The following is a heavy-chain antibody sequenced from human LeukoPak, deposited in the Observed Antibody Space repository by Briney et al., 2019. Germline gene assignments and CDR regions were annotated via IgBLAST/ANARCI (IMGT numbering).Heavy chain of an antibody. CDR2: IYSGGST. D-gene: IGHD4/OR15-4a*01. J-gene: IGHJ6*02. Sequence: GGSLRLSCAASGFTVSSSYMSWVRQAPGKGLEWVSVIYSGGSTYYADSVKGRFTISRDNSKNTLYLQMNSLRAEDTAVYYCARGCYYYYYGMDVWGQGTTVTVSS. CDR3: ARGCYYYYYGMDV. V-gene: IGHV3-66*01. CDR1: GFTVSSSY.